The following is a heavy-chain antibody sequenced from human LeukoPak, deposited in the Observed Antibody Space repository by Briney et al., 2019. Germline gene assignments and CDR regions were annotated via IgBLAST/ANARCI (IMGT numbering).Heavy chain of an antibody. CDR2: IQPSGGRT. Sequence: ASVTVSCKASGYIFTTHYTHWVRQAPGQGLEWMGVIQPSGGRTWYAQKFQGRVTMTRDMSTNTDYMELSSLRSDDTAVYFCARDNSVGDYAWWFDPWGQGTLVTVSS. D-gene: IGHD1-26*01. CDR3: ARDNSVGDYAWWFDP. CDR1: GYIFTTHY. V-gene: IGHV1-46*01. J-gene: IGHJ5*02.